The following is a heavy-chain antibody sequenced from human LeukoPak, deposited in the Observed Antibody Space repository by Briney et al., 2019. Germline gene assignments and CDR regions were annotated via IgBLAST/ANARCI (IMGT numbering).Heavy chain of an antibody. J-gene: IGHJ4*02. CDR1: GYSFTSYW. CDR2: IYPGDSDT. Sequence: GESLKISCKGSGYSFTSYWIGWVRQMPGKGLEWMGIIYPGDSDTRYSPSFQGQVTISADKSISTAYLQWSSLKASDTAVYYCARPRGRYCSGGSCYRFDYWGQGTLVTVSS. CDR3: ARPRGRYCSGGSCYRFDY. D-gene: IGHD2-15*01. V-gene: IGHV5-51*01.